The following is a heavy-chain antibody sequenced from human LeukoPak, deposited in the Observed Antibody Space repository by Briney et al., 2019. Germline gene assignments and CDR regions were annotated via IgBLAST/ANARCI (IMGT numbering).Heavy chain of an antibody. D-gene: IGHD6-13*01. CDR3: AGASIAAAGELTDFDY. Sequence: SVKVSCKASGGTFSSYAISWVRQAPGQGLEWMGRIIPILGIASYAQKFQGRVTITADKSTSTAYMELSSLRSEDTVVYYCAGASIAAAGELTDFDYWGQGTLVTVSS. J-gene: IGHJ4*02. CDR2: IIPILGIA. V-gene: IGHV1-69*04. CDR1: GGTFSSYA.